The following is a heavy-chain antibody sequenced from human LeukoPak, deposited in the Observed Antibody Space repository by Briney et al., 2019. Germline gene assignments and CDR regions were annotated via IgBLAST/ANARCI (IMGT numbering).Heavy chain of an antibody. CDR2: IYTSGST. D-gene: IGHD3-10*01. Sequence: PSETLSLTCTVSGGSISSYYWSWIRQPAGKGLEWIGRIYTSGSTNYNPSLKSRVTMSVDTSKNQFSLKLSSVTAADTAVYYCARGQYYYGSGSYESGYYFDYWGQGTLVTVSS. J-gene: IGHJ4*02. CDR1: GGSISSYY. CDR3: ARGQYYYGSGSYESGYYFDY. V-gene: IGHV4-4*07.